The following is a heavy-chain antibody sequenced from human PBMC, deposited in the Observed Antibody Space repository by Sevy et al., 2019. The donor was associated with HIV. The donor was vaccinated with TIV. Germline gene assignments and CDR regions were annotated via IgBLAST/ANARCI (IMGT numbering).Heavy chain of an antibody. J-gene: IGHJ6*02. CDR2: ISSSSNYI. Sequence: GGSLRLSCAASGFSFNTFSMNWVRQRPEKGLEWVSSISSSSNYIFYANSVKGRFTISRDNAKDSLYLKMNSPRAEDTAVFYCVRDQKGQYSSYDGAGYYGMDVWGPGTTVTVSS. V-gene: IGHV3-21*01. CDR3: VRDQKGQYSSYDGAGYYGMDV. CDR1: GFSFNTFS. D-gene: IGHD3-3*01.